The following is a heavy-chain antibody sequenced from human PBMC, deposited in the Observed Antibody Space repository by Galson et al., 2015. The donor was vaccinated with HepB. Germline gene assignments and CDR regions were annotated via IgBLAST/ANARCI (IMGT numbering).Heavy chain of an antibody. Sequence: SLRLSCAASGFTFSSYGMHWVRQAPGKGLEWVAVISYDGSNKYYADSVKGRFTISRDNSKNTLYLQMNSLRAEDTAVYYCAKGRDFGCGGNCYEFDYWGQGTLVTVSS. CDR2: ISYDGSNK. V-gene: IGHV3-30*18. CDR1: GFTFSSYG. J-gene: IGHJ4*02. D-gene: IGHD2-21*01. CDR3: AKGRDFGCGGNCYEFDY.